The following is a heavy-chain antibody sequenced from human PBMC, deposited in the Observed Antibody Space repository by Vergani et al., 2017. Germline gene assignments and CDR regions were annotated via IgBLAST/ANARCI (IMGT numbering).Heavy chain of an antibody. CDR1: GFTFSSYA. CDR2: ISGSGGNT. D-gene: IGHD2-2*01. Sequence: EVQLLESGGGLVQPGGSLRLSCAASGFTFSSYAMSWVRQVPGKGLEWVSGISGSGGNTYYANSVKGRFTISRDNSKNTLYLQMNSLRADDTAVYYCAKGVYCSSTSCYEGRGYYYMDVWGKGTTVTVSS. CDR3: AKGVYCSSTSCYEGRGYYYMDV. J-gene: IGHJ6*03. V-gene: IGHV3-23*01.